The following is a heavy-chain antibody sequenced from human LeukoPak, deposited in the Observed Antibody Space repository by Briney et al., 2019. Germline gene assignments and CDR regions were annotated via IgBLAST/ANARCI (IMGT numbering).Heavy chain of an antibody. J-gene: IGHJ4*02. V-gene: IGHV3-7*01. CDR2: IKQDGSEK. CDR3: ARDLWFGELLADY. Sequence: GGSLRLSCAASGFTLSSYSMNWVCQAPGKGLEWVANIKQDGSEKYYVDSVKGRFTISRDNAKNSLYLQMNSLRAEDTAVYYCARDLWFGELLADYWGQGTLVTVSS. CDR1: GFTLSSYS. D-gene: IGHD3-10*01.